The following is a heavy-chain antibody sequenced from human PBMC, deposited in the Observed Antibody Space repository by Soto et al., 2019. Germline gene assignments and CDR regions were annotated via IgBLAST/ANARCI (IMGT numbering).Heavy chain of an antibody. D-gene: IGHD3-10*01. CDR3: ARDGAPGQVGSGVGVVYGMDV. CDR2: IYHTGNT. Sequence: QVQLQESGPGLVKPSQALALTCTVSGGSINSGHYYWTWIRQLPGKVLEWIGSIYHTGNTYYNPSLARRLTISVDTSKSQFSLKLSSVTAADTAVYYCARDGAPGQVGSGVGVVYGMDVWGQGTTVTVSS. V-gene: IGHV4-31*03. J-gene: IGHJ6*02. CDR1: GGSINSGHYY.